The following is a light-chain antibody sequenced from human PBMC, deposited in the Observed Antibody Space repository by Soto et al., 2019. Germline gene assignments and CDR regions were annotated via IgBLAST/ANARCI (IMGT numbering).Light chain of an antibody. CDR2: EVS. CDR3: CSYAGSSTYV. CDR1: SSDVGSYNL. Sequence: QSALTQPASVSGSPGQSLTISFTGTSSDVGSYNLVSWYQQHPGKAPKLMIYEVSKRPSGVSNRFSGSKSGNTASLTISGLQAEDEADYYCCSYAGSSTYVFGTGTKLTVL. V-gene: IGLV2-23*02. J-gene: IGLJ1*01.